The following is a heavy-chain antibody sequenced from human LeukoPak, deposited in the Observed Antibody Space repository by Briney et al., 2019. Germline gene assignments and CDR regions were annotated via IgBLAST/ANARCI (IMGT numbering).Heavy chain of an antibody. D-gene: IGHD4-17*01. Sequence: GASVKVSCKASGYTFTGYSMHWVRQAPGQGLEWMGWINPNSGGTNYAQKFQGRVTMTRDTSISTAYMELSRLRSDDTAVYYCATLYGDYEVLYYWGQGTLVTVSS. CDR3: ATLYGDYEVLYY. V-gene: IGHV1-2*02. J-gene: IGHJ4*02. CDR2: INPNSGGT. CDR1: GYTFTGYS.